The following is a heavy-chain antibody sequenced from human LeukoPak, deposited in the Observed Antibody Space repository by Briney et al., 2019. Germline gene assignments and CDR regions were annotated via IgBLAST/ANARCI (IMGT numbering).Heavy chain of an antibody. V-gene: IGHV3-7*01. CDR2: IKQDGSRK. Sequence: GGSLRLSCAASGFTFSNYWMDWVRQAPGKGLEWVAKIKQDGSRKDYVDSVKGRFTISRDNAKNSLYLQMNSLRAEDTAVYYCARGRIVAGVRYWGQGTLVTVSS. J-gene: IGHJ4*02. D-gene: IGHD3-22*01. CDR3: ARGRIVAGVRY. CDR1: GFTFSNYW.